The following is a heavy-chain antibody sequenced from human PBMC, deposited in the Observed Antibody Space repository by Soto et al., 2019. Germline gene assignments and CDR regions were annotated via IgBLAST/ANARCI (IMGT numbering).Heavy chain of an antibody. Sequence: SGAEVKKPGASVKVSCKASGYTFFTYAMHWVRQAPGQRLEWMGWINAGNGNTKYSQKFQGRVTITRDTSASTAYMQLSSLRSEDTAVYYCARGPGGPDGPGDYWGQGTLVTVSS. CDR2: INAGNGNT. D-gene: IGHD2-15*01. V-gene: IGHV1-3*01. J-gene: IGHJ4*02. CDR3: ARGPGGPDGPGDY. CDR1: GYTFFTYA.